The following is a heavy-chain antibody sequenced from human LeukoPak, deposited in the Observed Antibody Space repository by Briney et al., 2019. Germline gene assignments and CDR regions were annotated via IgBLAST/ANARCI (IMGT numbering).Heavy chain of an antibody. CDR3: ARGYGGNSGNFDY. V-gene: IGHV1-2*02. J-gene: IGHJ4*02. Sequence: ASVNVSCKASGYTFTGYYMHWVRQAPGQGLEWMGWINPNSGGTNYAQKFQGRVTMTRDTSISTAYMELSRLRSDDTAVYYCARGYGGNSGNFDYWGQGTLVTVSS. D-gene: IGHD4-23*01. CDR1: GYTFTGYY. CDR2: INPNSGGT.